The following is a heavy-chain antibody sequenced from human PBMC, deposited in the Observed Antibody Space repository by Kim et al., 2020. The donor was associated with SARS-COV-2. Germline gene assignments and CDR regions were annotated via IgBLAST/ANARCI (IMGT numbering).Heavy chain of an antibody. CDR3: ARDRRSTVSSRGWFDP. J-gene: IGHJ5*02. Sequence: KFQGRVTIPADESTSTAYMELSSLRSEDTAVYYCARDRRSTVSSRGWFDPWGQGTLVTVSS. D-gene: IGHD4-17*01. V-gene: IGHV1-69*01.